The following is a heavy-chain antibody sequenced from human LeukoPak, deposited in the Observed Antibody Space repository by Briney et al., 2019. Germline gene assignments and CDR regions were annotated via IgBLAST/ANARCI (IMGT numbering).Heavy chain of an antibody. Sequence: GGSLRLSCAASGFTFNSYAMHWVRQAPGKGLEWVAVISYDGSNKYYADSVKGRFTISRDNAKNSLYLQMNSLRAEDTAVYYCARERVGMVRTWGQGTLVTVSS. CDR2: ISYDGSNK. CDR3: ARERVGMVRT. V-gene: IGHV3-30-3*01. D-gene: IGHD3-10*01. J-gene: IGHJ5*02. CDR1: GFTFNSYA.